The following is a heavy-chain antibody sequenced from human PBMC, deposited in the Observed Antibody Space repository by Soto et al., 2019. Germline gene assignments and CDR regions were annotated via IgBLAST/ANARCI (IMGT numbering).Heavy chain of an antibody. D-gene: IGHD5-18*01. CDR2: ISYDGSNK. J-gene: IGHJ4*02. Sequence: QVQLVESGGGVVQPGRTLRLSCAASGFTFSSYAMHWVRQAPGKGLEWVAVISYDGSNKYYADSVKGRFTISRDNSKNTLYLQMNSLRAEDTAVYYCASGPQIQLADYWGQGTLVTVSS. V-gene: IGHV3-30-3*01. CDR1: GFTFSSYA. CDR3: ASGPQIQLADY.